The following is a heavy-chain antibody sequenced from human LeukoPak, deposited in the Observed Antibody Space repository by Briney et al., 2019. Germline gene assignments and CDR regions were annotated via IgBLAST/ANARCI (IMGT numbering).Heavy chain of an antibody. V-gene: IGHV3-30-3*01. D-gene: IGHD3-16*02. CDR2: ISYDGSNK. J-gene: IGHJ4*02. CDR3: ARKYYDYVWGSYHPYFDY. Sequence: GGSLRLSCAASGFTFSSYAMPWVRQAPGKGLEWVAVISYDGSNKYYADSVKGRLTISGDNSKNTLYLQMNSLRAEDTAVYYCARKYYDYVWGSYHPYFDYWGQGTLVTVSS. CDR1: GFTFSSYA.